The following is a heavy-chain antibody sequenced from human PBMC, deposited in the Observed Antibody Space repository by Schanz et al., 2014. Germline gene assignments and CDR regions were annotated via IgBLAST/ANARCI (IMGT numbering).Heavy chain of an antibody. D-gene: IGHD2-8*02. Sequence: EVQLVESGGGLVQPGGSLRLSCAASGFTFSTSAMSWVRQVPGKGLEWVSLISDSGDTAYYADSVKGRFTISRDNFKGALYLQMSSLRAEDTAVYYCAKSLESCPGGRCSRGYFDYWGQGTLVTVSS. V-gene: IGHV3-23*04. CDR2: ISDSGDTA. CDR1: GFTFSTSA. CDR3: AKSLESCPGGRCSRGYFDY. J-gene: IGHJ4*02.